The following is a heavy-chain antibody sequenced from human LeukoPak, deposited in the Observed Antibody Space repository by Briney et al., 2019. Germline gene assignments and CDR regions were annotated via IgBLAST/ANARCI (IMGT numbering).Heavy chain of an antibody. Sequence: SSGDFYWSWVRQAPGKGLEWVGFIRSKDYGGTTEYAASVKGRFTISRDDSRSIAYLQMNSLKTEDTAVYYCTRDRDITITWGQGTLVTVSS. J-gene: IGHJ5*02. D-gene: IGHD3-9*01. V-gene: IGHV3-49*04. CDR2: IRSKDYGGTT. CDR1: SSGDFY. CDR3: TRDRDITIT.